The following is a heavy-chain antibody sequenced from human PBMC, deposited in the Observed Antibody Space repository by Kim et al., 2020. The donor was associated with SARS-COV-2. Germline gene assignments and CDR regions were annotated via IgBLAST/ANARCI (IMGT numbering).Heavy chain of an antibody. V-gene: IGHV4-59*13. CDR3: ASEGRGAAPRVVGMDV. CDR1: GGSISSYY. J-gene: IGHJ6*02. CDR2: SYYSGSA. D-gene: IGHD6-25*01. Sequence: SETLSLTCTVSGGSISSYYWCWIRQPPGQGLEWIGFSYYSGSANSNPSLKSRGTITVDTYKNQFSLKLSSVTAADTAVYYCASEGRGAAPRVVGMDVWGQGTTVTVSS.